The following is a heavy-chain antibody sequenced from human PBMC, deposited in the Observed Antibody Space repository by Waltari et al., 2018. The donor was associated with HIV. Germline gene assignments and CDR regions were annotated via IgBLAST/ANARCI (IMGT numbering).Heavy chain of an antibody. J-gene: IGHJ4*02. CDR3: ARDGGRRGPFGY. CDR2: IKQDGSEK. D-gene: IGHD3-3*01. Sequence: RLSCAASGFTFSNYWMSWVRQAPGKGLEWVANIKQDGSEKYYVDSVKGRFTISRDNDKNSVDLQMNSLRAEDTAVYYCARDGGRRGPFGYWGQGTLVTVSS. V-gene: IGHV3-7*01. CDR1: GFTFSNYW.